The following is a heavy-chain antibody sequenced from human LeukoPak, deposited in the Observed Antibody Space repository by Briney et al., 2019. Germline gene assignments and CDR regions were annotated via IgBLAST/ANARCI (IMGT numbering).Heavy chain of an antibody. CDR2: IIPNSGGS. D-gene: IGHD5-12*01. J-gene: IGHJ4*02. CDR3: ARGSYSGYDIDY. Sequence: ASVKVSCKASGYTFTGYFMHWLRQAPGQGLEWMGRIIPNSGGSNFAQNFQGRVTMTRDTSISTTYMELSSLRSDDTAVYYCARGSYSGYDIDYWGQGALVTVSS. CDR1: GYTFTGYF. V-gene: IGHV1-2*06.